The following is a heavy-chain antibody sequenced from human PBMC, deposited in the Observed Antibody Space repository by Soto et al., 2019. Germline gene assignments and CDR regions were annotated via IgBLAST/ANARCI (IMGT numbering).Heavy chain of an antibody. CDR3: AREGSFQWGGSLGRYGMDV. D-gene: IGHD3-16*01. CDR2: INTNTGNP. Sequence: ASVKVSCKASGYASTSYAMNWVRQAPGQGLEWMGWINTNTGNPTYAQGFTGRFVFSLDTSVSTAYLQICSLKAEDTAVYYCAREGSFQWGGSLGRYGMDVWGQGITVTVSS. CDR1: GYASTSYA. V-gene: IGHV7-4-1*01. J-gene: IGHJ6*02.